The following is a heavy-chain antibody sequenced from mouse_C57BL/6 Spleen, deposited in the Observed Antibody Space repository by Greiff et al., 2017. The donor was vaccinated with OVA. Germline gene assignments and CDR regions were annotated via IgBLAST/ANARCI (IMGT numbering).Heavy chain of an antibody. D-gene: IGHD2-4*01. CDR2: ISSGGSYT. Sequence: DVKLVESGGDLVKPGGSLKLSCAASGFTFSSYGMSWVRQTPDKRLEWVATISSGGSYTYYPDSVKGRFTISRDNAKNTLYLQMSSLKSEDTAMYYCAREDYDDLGFDYWGQGTTLTVSS. CDR1: GFTFSSYG. J-gene: IGHJ2*01. V-gene: IGHV5-6*02. CDR3: AREDYDDLGFDY.